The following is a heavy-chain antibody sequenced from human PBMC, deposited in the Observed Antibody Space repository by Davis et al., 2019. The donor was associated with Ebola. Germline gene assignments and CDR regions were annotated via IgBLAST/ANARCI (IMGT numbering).Heavy chain of an antibody. CDR1: GFFFRNYA. Sequence: LKISCAASGFFFRNYAMSWVRLAPGKGPEWVSAINRDGDSTEYADSVKGRFTISRDNSRKTLYLQMNSLTDEDSGVYYCAKDRGWINYFDSWGQGTRVTVSS. CDR2: INRDGDST. J-gene: IGHJ4*02. CDR3: AKDRGWINYFDS. V-gene: IGHV3-23*01. D-gene: IGHD2-2*03.